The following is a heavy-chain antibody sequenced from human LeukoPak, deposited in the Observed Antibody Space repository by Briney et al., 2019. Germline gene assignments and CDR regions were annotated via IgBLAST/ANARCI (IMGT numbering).Heavy chain of an antibody. D-gene: IGHD6-6*01. CDR2: IYYSGST. V-gene: IGHV4-59*11. CDR1: GGSISSHY. CDR3: ARAFWTPYSSFEETYFDY. Sequence: SETLSLACTVSGGSISSHYWSWIRQPPGKGLEWIGYIYYSGSTNYNPSLKSRVTTSVDTSKNQFSLKLSSVTAADTAGYYCARAFWTPYSSFEETYFDYWGQGTLVTVSS. J-gene: IGHJ4*02.